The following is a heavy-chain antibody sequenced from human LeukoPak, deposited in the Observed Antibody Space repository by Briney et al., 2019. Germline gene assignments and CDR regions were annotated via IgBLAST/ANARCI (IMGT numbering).Heavy chain of an antibody. CDR1: GYTFTSYG. V-gene: IGHV1-18*01. CDR3: ARGPNGYNWNYGWFDP. J-gene: IGHJ5*02. Sequence: ASVKVSCMASGYTFTSYGISWVRQAPGQGLEWMGWISAYNGNTNYAQKLQGRVTMTTDTSTSTAYMELRSLRSDDTAVYYCARGPNGYNWNYGWFDPWGQGTLVTVSS. D-gene: IGHD1-7*01. CDR2: ISAYNGNT.